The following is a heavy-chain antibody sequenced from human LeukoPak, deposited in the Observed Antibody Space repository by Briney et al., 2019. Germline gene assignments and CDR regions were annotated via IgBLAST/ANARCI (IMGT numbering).Heavy chain of an antibody. D-gene: IGHD6-19*01. V-gene: IGHV1-69*13. CDR3: ARDSGWGLTGLMADYYGMDV. CDR1: GGTFSSYA. CDR2: IIPIFGTA. J-gene: IGHJ6*02. Sequence: GASVKVSCKASGGTFSSYAISWVRQAPGQGLEWMGGIIPIFGTANYAQKFQGRVTITADESTSTAYMELSSLRSEDTAVYYCARDSGWGLTGLMADYYGMDVWGQGTTVTVSS.